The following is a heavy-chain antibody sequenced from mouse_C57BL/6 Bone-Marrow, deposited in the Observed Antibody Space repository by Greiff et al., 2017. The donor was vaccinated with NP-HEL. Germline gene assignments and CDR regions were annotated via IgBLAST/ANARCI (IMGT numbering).Heavy chain of an antibody. D-gene: IGHD1-1*01. Sequence: EVKLVEPGGGLVQPGGSLKLSCAASGFTFSDYYMYWVRQTPEKRLEWVAYISNGGGSTYYPDTVKGRFTISRDNAKNTLYLQMGRLKSKDTAMYYFGTTVVAHYWYFDVWGTGTTVTVSS. J-gene: IGHJ1*03. CDR1: GFTFSDYY. CDR3: GTTVVAHYWYFDV. CDR2: ISNGGGST. V-gene: IGHV5-12*01.